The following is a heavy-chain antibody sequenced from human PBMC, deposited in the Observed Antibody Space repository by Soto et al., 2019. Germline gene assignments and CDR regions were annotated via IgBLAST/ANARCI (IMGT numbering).Heavy chain of an antibody. CDR3: AKAIVVVPAAITGSYYFVY. D-gene: IGHD2-2*02. Sequence: EVQLVESGGGLVQPGRSLRLSCAASGFTFDDYAMHWVRQAPGKGLEWVSGISWNSGSIGYADSVKGRFTISRDNTKNSLYLQMNSLRAEDTALYYCAKAIVVVPAAITGSYYFVYWGQGTLVTVSS. CDR2: ISWNSGSI. J-gene: IGHJ4*02. V-gene: IGHV3-9*01. CDR1: GFTFDDYA.